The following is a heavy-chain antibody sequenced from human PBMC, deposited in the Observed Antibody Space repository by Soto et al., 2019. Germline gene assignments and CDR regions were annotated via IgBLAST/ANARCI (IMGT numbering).Heavy chain of an antibody. Sequence: ASVKVSCKASGYTFTGYYMHWVRQAPGQGLEWMGWINPNSGGTNYAQKFQGWVTMTRDTSISTAYMELSRLRSDDTAVYYCARGPSLAAADAFDIWGQGTMVTVSS. CDR3: ARGPSLAAADAFDI. J-gene: IGHJ3*02. V-gene: IGHV1-2*04. D-gene: IGHD6-13*01. CDR1: GYTFTGYY. CDR2: INPNSGGT.